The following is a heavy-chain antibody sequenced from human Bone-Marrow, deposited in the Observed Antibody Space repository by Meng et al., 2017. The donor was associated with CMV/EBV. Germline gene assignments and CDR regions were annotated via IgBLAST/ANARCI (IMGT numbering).Heavy chain of an antibody. Sequence: GSLRLSCTVSGASISTSSYYWGWIRLPPGKGLEWIGSVYYSGTTYYNPSLRSRVTISSDTSKNQFSLKLSSVTAADTAVYYCARGVTTYYFAYWGQGMLVTVSS. V-gene: IGHV4-39*07. CDR3: ARGVTTYYFAY. CDR1: GASISTSSYY. D-gene: IGHD4-17*01. CDR2: VYYSGTT. J-gene: IGHJ4*02.